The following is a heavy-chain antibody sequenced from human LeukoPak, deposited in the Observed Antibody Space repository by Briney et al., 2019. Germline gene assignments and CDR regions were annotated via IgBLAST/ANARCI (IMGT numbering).Heavy chain of an antibody. CDR1: GFTFSSYS. Sequence: GGPLRLSCTASGFTFSSYSMNWARQAPGEGLEGVSYISSSSSTIYYADSVKGRFTISRDNAKNSLYLQMNSLRAEDTAVYYCARAPYSSGWYNYWGQGTLVTVSS. V-gene: IGHV3-48*01. D-gene: IGHD6-19*01. CDR3: ARAPYSSGWYNY. CDR2: ISSSSSTI. J-gene: IGHJ4*02.